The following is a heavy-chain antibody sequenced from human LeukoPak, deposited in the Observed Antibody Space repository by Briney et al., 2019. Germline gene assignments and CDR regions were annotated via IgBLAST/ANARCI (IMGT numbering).Heavy chain of an antibody. J-gene: IGHJ3*02. CDR1: GFTFRNYL. D-gene: IGHD3-3*01. CDR2: ISNTGGTI. Sequence: GGSLRLSCAASGFTFRNYLMNWVRQAPGKGLEWVSFISNTGGTIYYADSVKGRFTVSRDNGKNSLLLQMNSLRAEDTAVYYCAKAQEPITIFLDAFDIWGQGTMVTVSS. V-gene: IGHV3-48*01. CDR3: AKAQEPITIFLDAFDI.